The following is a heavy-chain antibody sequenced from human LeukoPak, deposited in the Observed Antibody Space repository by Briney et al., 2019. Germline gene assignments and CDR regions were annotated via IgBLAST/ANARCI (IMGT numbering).Heavy chain of an antibody. J-gene: IGHJ4*02. D-gene: IGHD3-22*01. V-gene: IGHV3-49*03. CDR2: IRSKAYGGTT. Sequence: GGSLRLSCTAPGFTFGDYAMSWFRQAPGKGLEWVGFIRSKAYGGTTEYAASVKGRFTISRDDSKSIAYLQMNSLKTEDTAVYYCCSGYYERGQSDYWGQGTLVTVSS. CDR1: GFTFGDYA. CDR3: CSGYYERGQSDY.